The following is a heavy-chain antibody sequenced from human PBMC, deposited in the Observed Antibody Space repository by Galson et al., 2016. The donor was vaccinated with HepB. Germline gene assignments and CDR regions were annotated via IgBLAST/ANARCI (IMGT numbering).Heavy chain of an antibody. CDR2: ISFDGSNT. J-gene: IGHJ4*01. CDR3: ARDLTYSGYVGYFDQ. CDR1: GFISSHHA. V-gene: IGHV3-30-3*01. Sequence: SLRLSCAASGFISSHHALHWVRQAPGKGLQWVAVISFDGSNTYYADSVRGRFTISRDNSKNTVYLQMNRVRPEDTGLYYCARDLTYSGYVGYFDQWGHGALVTVSS. D-gene: IGHD5-12*01.